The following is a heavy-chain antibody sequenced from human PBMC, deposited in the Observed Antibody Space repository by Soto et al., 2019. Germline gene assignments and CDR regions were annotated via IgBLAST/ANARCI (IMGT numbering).Heavy chain of an antibody. Sequence: QLQLQESGPGLVKPSETLSLTCTVSGGSISSSSYYWGWIRQPPGKGLEWIGYIFYTGSTYYNPSLKSRVTITVDTSKNQFSLKLSSVTAADTAVYYCARRSRYYDRSGYCFDYWGQGTLVTVSS. J-gene: IGHJ4*02. V-gene: IGHV4-39*01. CDR2: IFYTGST. CDR1: GGSISSSSYY. CDR3: ARRSRYYDRSGYCFDY. D-gene: IGHD3-22*01.